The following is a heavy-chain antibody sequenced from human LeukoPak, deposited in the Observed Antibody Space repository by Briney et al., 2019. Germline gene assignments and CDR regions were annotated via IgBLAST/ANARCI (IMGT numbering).Heavy chain of an antibody. V-gene: IGHV3-23*01. J-gene: IGHJ1*01. CDR2: ISGSGGST. CDR3: ATYFYLLSGSKYFQH. Sequence: GGPLRLSCAASGFTFSSYAMSWVRQAPGKGLGWVSAISGSGGSTYYADSVKGRFTISRDNSKNTLYLQMNSLRAEDTAVYYCATYFYLLSGSKYFQHWGQGTLVTVSS. CDR1: GFTFSSYA. D-gene: IGHD2/OR15-2a*01.